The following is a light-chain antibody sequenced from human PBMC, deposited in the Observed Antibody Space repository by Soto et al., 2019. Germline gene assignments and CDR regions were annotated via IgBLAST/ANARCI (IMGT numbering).Light chain of an antibody. V-gene: IGKV3-20*01. J-gene: IGKJ3*01. CDR1: QIVTSGY. CDR2: GAS. Sequence: EIVLTQSPGTLTFSPGERATLSCRASQIVTSGYLAWYQKKPGQAPRLLIYGASSRATGIPDRFSGSGSGTDFTLTISRLEPEDFAVYYCQQYGTSLFTFGPGTKVEIK. CDR3: QQYGTSLFT.